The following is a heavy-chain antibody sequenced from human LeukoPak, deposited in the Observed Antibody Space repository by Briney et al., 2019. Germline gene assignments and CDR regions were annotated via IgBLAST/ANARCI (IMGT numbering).Heavy chain of an antibody. J-gene: IGHJ4*02. CDR2: ISYDGSNK. V-gene: IGHV3-30*18. D-gene: IGHD6-13*01. CDR3: AKELIAAAGTNFDY. Sequence: GGSLRLSCAASGFTFSDYYMSWIRQAPGKGLEWVAVISYDGSNKYYADSVKGRFTISRDNSKNTLYLQMNSLRAEDTAVYYCAKELIAAAGTNFDYWGQGTLVTVSS. CDR1: GFTFSDYY.